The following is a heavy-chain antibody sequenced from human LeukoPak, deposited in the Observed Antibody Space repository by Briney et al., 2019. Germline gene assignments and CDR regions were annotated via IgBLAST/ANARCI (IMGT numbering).Heavy chain of an antibody. Sequence: GGSLRLSCAASGFPFSNYAINWVRHAPGKGLEWVSGVSANGGSTYYADSVKGRFSISRDNSKNTVYLQMTGLRDDDTAVYFCAKDRVGSSGYYPHFDYWGQGTLVTVSS. CDR2: VSANGGST. D-gene: IGHD6-19*01. CDR3: AKDRVGSSGYYPHFDY. CDR1: GFPFSNYA. V-gene: IGHV3-23*01. J-gene: IGHJ4*02.